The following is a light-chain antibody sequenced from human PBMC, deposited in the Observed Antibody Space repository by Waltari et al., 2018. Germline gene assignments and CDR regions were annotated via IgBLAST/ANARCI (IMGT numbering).Light chain of an antibody. V-gene: IGKV3-20*01. CDR1: HSVIKY. Sequence: VLTQSPVTLPLSPGERATLACRASHSVIKYLAWYQQRPGQAPRLLIFSASTRATGIPDRFSGSGSGTDFSLTISRLEPEDFAVYYCQNHERLPATFGQGTKVEIK. CDR2: SAS. CDR3: QNHERLPAT. J-gene: IGKJ1*01.